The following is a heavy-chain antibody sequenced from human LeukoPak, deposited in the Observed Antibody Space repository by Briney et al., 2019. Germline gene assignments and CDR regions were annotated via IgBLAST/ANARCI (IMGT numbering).Heavy chain of an antibody. CDR3: ARAGGDGYNTDAFDI. J-gene: IGHJ3*02. CDR2: IIPILGIA. Sequence: SVTVSCKASGGTFTIYAISWVRQAPGQGLEWMGRIIPILGIANYAQKFQGRVTITADKSTSTAYMELSGLRSEDTAVYYCARAGGDGYNTDAFDIWGQGTTVTVSS. CDR1: GGTFTIYA. V-gene: IGHV1-69*04. D-gene: IGHD5-24*01.